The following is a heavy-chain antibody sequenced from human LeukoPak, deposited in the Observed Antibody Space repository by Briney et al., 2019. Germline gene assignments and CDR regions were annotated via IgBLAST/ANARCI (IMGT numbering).Heavy chain of an antibody. Sequence: GASVKVSCKASGGTFSSYAISWVRQAPGQGLEWMGRIIPILGIANYAQKFQGRVTITADKSTSTAYMELSSLRSEDTAVYYCASLDCGGDSYRPEYFQHWGQGTLVTVSS. CDR2: IIPILGIA. V-gene: IGHV1-69*04. D-gene: IGHD2-21*02. CDR1: GGTFSSYA. CDR3: ASLDCGGDSYRPEYFQH. J-gene: IGHJ1*01.